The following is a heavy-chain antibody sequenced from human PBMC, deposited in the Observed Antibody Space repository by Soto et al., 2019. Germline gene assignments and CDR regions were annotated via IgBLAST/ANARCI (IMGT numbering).Heavy chain of an antibody. V-gene: IGHV3-23*01. Sequence: GGSLRLSCAASGFTFSSYAMSWVRQAPGKGLEWVSAISGSGGSTYYADSVKGRFTISRDNSKNTLYLQMNSLRAEDTAVYYCAKGASPPHTPPLYYFNFGGQGPRAPVPS. CDR2: ISGSGGST. J-gene: IGHJ4*02. CDR1: GFTFSSYA. CDR3: AKGASPPHTPPLYYFNF. D-gene: IGHD3-16*01.